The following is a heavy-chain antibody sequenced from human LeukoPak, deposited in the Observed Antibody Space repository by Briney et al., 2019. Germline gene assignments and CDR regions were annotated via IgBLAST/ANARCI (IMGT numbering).Heavy chain of an antibody. Sequence: PGRSLRLSCAASGFTFSSYAMHWVRQAPGKGLEWVAVISYDGSNKYYADSVKGRFTISRDNSKNTLYLQMNSLRAEDTAVYYCAREGYSYGFAIDYWGQGTLVTVSS. D-gene: IGHD5-18*01. CDR1: GFTFSSYA. V-gene: IGHV3-30-3*01. CDR3: AREGYSYGFAIDY. J-gene: IGHJ4*02. CDR2: ISYDGSNK.